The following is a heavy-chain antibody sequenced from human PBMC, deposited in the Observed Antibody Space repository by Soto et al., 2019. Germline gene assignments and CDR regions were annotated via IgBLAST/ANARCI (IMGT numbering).Heavy chain of an antibody. V-gene: IGHV1-69*13. Sequence: SVKVSCKASGGTFSSYAISWVRQAPGQGLEWMGGIIPIFGTANYAQKFQGRVTITADESTSTAYMELSSLRSEDTAVYYCARDIPRYDSSGYYRNWFDPWGQGTLVTSPQ. CDR3: ARDIPRYDSSGYYRNWFDP. CDR2: IIPIFGTA. D-gene: IGHD3-22*01. CDR1: GGTFSSYA. J-gene: IGHJ5*02.